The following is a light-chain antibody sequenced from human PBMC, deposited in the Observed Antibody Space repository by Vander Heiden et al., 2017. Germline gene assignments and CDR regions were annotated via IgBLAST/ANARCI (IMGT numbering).Light chain of an antibody. J-gene: IGKJ4*01. CDR2: GAS. Sequence: THAPATPSVAPGERATRSCRASQSVSSNLAWYQQKPGQAPRLLIYGASTRATGIPARFSGSGSGTEFTLTISSLQSEDFAVYYCQQYNNWPLTFGGGTKVEIK. CDR1: QSVSSN. CDR3: QQYNNWPLT. V-gene: IGKV3D-15*01.